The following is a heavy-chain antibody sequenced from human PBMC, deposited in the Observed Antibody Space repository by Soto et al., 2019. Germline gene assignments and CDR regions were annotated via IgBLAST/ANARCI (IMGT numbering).Heavy chain of an antibody. CDR1: GGTFSSYA. V-gene: IGHV1-69*13. CDR3: AHRASPPDLEGQFYPYYYYYGLDV. CDR2: IIPIFGTA. J-gene: IGHJ6*02. Sequence: SVKVSCKASGGTFSSYAISWVRQAPGQGLEWMGGIIPIFGTANYAQKFQGRVTITADESTSTAYMELSSLRSEDTATYYCAHRASPPDLEGQFYPYYYYYGLDVWGQGTTVTVSS. D-gene: IGHD1-1*01.